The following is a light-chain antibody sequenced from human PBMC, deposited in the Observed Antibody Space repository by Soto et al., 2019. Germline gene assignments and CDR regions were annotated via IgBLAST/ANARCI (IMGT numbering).Light chain of an antibody. CDR1: QDISRY. Sequence: DIQMTQSPSSLAASVGDRVTITCQASQDISRYLNSYQQKPGRAPKLLIYDASKMETGVPSRFSGSGSGTGFTFTITSLQPEDIGTYYCQQYDGLRVTFGPGTKVEIK. V-gene: IGKV1-33*01. CDR2: DAS. J-gene: IGKJ3*01. CDR3: QQYDGLRVT.